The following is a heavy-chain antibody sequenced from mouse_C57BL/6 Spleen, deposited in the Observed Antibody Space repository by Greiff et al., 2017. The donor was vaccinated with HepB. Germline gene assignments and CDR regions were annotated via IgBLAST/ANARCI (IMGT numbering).Heavy chain of an antibody. CDR1: GFTFSDFY. D-gene: IGHD4-1*01. Sequence: EVQRVESGGGLVQSGRSLRLSCATSGFTFSDFYMEWVRQAPGKGLEWIAASRNKANDYTTEYSASVKGRFIVSRDTSQSILYLQMNALRAEDTAIYYCARDDWDVRFAYWGQGTLVTVSA. J-gene: IGHJ3*01. V-gene: IGHV7-1*01. CDR3: ARDDWDVRFAY. CDR2: SRNKANDYTT.